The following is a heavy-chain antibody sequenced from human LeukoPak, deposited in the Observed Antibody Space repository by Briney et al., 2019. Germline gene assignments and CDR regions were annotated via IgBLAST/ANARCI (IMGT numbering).Heavy chain of an antibody. Sequence: ASVKVSCKASGYTFTGYHMHWVRQAPGQGLEWMGWINPNSGGTSYAQKFQGRVTMTGDTSISTAYMELSRLRSDDTAVYYCARGGNYYESSGYRQQFDYWVQGTLLTGSA. D-gene: IGHD3-22*01. V-gene: IGHV1-2*02. CDR2: INPNSGGT. J-gene: IGHJ4*02. CDR3: ARGGNYYESSGYRQQFDY. CDR1: GYTFTGYH.